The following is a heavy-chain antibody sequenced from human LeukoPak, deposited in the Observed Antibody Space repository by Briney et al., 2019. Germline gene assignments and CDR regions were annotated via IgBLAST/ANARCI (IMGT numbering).Heavy chain of an antibody. J-gene: IGHJ4*02. D-gene: IGHD4-11*01. Sequence: GGSLRLSCAASGFTFSSYSMNWVRQAPGKGLEWVSRINSDGSSTSYADSVKGRFTISRDNAKNTLYLQMNSLRAEDTAVYYCARAHPGDYSDFQFDYWGQGTLVTVSS. CDR2: INSDGSST. V-gene: IGHV3-74*01. CDR3: ARAHPGDYSDFQFDY. CDR1: GFTFSSYS.